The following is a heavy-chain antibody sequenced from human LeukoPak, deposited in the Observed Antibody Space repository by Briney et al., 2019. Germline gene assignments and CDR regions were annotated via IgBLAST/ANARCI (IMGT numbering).Heavy chain of an antibody. CDR2: ISRGASYT. J-gene: IGHJ4*02. Sequence: GESLQISCKGSVYTFTSYWIGWVRQLPGKGLEWMGIISRGASYTRYSPSFQGQVTISADKSINTAYLQWSSLKASDTAMYFCARGDDLLLLDYWGQGTLVTVSS. CDR3: ARGDDLLLLDY. V-gene: IGHV5-51*01. D-gene: IGHD3-16*01. CDR1: VYTFTSYW.